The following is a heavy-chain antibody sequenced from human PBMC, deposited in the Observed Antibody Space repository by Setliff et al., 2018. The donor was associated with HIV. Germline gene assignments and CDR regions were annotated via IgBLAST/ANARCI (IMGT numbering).Heavy chain of an antibody. Sequence: LRLSCAASGFTFSDYAMTWVRQAPGKGLEWVSYISSRSSTIYYTDSVKGRFTISRDNAKNSLFLQMNSLRVEDTAVYYCAKGRSGYYNFDSWGQGTLVTVSS. CDR2: ISSRSSTI. CDR1: GFTFSDYA. V-gene: IGHV3-48*04. CDR3: AKGRSGYYNFDS. J-gene: IGHJ4*02. D-gene: IGHD3-22*01.